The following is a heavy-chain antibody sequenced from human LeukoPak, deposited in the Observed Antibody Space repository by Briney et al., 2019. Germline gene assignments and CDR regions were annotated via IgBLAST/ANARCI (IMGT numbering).Heavy chain of an antibody. Sequence: PLETLSLTCTVSGGSISSGGYYWSWIRQHPGKGLEWIGYIYYSGSTYYNPSLKSRVTISVDTSKNQFSPKLSSVTAADTAVYYCASGVLGDYVWGSYRYAFDYWGQGTLVTVSS. CDR1: GGSISSGGYY. V-gene: IGHV4-31*03. CDR3: ASGVLGDYVWGSYRYAFDY. J-gene: IGHJ4*02. D-gene: IGHD3-16*02. CDR2: IYYSGST.